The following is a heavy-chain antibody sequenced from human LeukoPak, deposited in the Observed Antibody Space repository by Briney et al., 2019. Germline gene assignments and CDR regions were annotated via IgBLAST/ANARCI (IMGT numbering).Heavy chain of an antibody. V-gene: IGHV3-15*01. CDR2: IKSKTDGGTT. Sequence: PGGSLRLSCAASGFTFSNAWMSWVRQAPGKGLEWVGRIKSKTDGGTTDYAAPVKGRFTISRDDSKNTLYLQMNSLKTEDTAVYYCTTGPSYDPSAFDIWGQGTMVTVSS. CDR3: TTGPSYDPSAFDI. D-gene: IGHD3-3*01. CDR1: GFTFSNAW. J-gene: IGHJ3*02.